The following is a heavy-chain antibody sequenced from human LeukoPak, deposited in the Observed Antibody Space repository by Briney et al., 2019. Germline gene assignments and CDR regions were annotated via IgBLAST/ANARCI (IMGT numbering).Heavy chain of an antibody. CDR2: ISYDGSNK. CDR3: AGGGYWGDYVFDF. D-gene: IGHD4-17*01. V-gene: IGHV3-30*03. CDR1: GFTFSRNG. Sequence: GGSLRLSCAASGFTFSRNGMHWVRQAPGKGLEWVAAISYDGSNKWHADSVKGRFTISRDNSKHTLYLQMNSLRAEDTAVYYCAGGGYWGDYVFDFWGPGTLVTVSS. J-gene: IGHJ4*02.